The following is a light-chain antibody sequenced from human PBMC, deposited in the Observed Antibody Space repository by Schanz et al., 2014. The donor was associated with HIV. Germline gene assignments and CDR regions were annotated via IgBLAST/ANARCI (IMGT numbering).Light chain of an antibody. J-gene: IGLJ3*02. V-gene: IGLV1-40*01. Sequence: QSVLTQPPSVSGAPGQRVTISCTGSSSNIGARYDVHWYQQLPGTAPKLLIYSNDQRPSGVPARFSGSKSGTSASLAISGLQSADEADYYCAAWGDSLEGWVFGGGTQLTVL. CDR2: SND. CDR1: SSNIGARYD. CDR3: AAWGDSLEGWV.